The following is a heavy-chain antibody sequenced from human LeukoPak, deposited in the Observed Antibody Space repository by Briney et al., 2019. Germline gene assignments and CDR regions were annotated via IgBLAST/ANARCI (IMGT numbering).Heavy chain of an antibody. CDR3: TREAVTANGYFDY. J-gene: IGHJ4*02. CDR2: IKSKTDGGTT. D-gene: IGHD2-21*02. CDR1: GFPFSNAW. Sequence: GGSLTLSCGASGFPFSNAWMTWARHARGRGLEWVGRIKSKTDGGTTDYAAPVKGRFTISRDDSKNTLYLQMNSLKTEDTAVYYCTREAVTANGYFDYWGQGTLVTVSS. V-gene: IGHV3-15*01.